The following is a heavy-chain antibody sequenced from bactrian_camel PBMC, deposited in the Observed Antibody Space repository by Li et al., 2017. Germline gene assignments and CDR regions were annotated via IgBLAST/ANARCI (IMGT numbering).Heavy chain of an antibody. CDR3: AADSPLGDYCDTDYIN. D-gene: IGHD3*01. J-gene: IGHJ4*01. CDR2: LDGDGTT. Sequence: HVQLVESGGGSVQAGGSLRLSCLASGYTLMPYCMAWFRQAPGEEREGVAYLDGDGTTTYADSVKGRFTVSKEDAKNTLYLQMNSLKPEDTAMYYCAADSPLGDYCDTDYINWGQGTQVTVS. V-gene: IGHV3S53*01. CDR1: GYTLMPYC.